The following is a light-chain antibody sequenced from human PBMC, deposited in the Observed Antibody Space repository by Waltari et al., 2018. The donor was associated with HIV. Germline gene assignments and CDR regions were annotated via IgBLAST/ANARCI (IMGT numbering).Light chain of an antibody. V-gene: IGKV1-39*01. Sequence: DIQMAQSPSSLSASVGDTVTITCRASQTIRTFLNWYQQRPGRAPKLVIYFASSLQSGVPSRFSGSGSGTHFTLTISSLQPEDSATYFCQESYTSTLTFGQGTKVEIK. CDR2: FAS. CDR3: QESYTSTLT. CDR1: QTIRTF. J-gene: IGKJ1*01.